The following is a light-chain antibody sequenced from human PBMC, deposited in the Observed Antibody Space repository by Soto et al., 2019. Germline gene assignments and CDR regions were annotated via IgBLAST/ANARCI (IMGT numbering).Light chain of an antibody. CDR3: SSYTSSSTLGV. J-gene: IGLJ1*01. Sequence: QSALTQPASVSGSTGKSITISCTGTSSDVGGYNYVSWYQQHPGKAPKLMIYDVSNRPSGVSNRFSGSKSGNTASLTISGLQAEDEADYYCSSYTSSSTLGVFGTGTKLTV. V-gene: IGLV2-14*01. CDR2: DVS. CDR1: SSDVGGYNY.